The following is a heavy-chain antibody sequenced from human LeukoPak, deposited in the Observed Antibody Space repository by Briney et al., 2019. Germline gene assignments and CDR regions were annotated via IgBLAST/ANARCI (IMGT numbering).Heavy chain of an antibody. CDR1: GFTFSSYE. J-gene: IGHJ4*02. CDR3: ASALNPYCSSTSCPEGFGFDY. CDR2: ISSSGSTI. D-gene: IGHD2-2*01. Sequence: GGSLRLSCAASGFTFSSYEMNWVRQAPGKGLEWVSYISSSGSTIYYSDSVKGRFTISRDNAKNSLYLQMNSLRAEDTAVYYCASALNPYCSSTSCPEGFGFDYWGQGTLVTVSS. V-gene: IGHV3-48*03.